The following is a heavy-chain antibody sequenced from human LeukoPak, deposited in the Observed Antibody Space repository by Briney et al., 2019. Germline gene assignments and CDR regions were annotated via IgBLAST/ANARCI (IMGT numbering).Heavy chain of an antibody. V-gene: IGHV4-59*08. CDR3: ARGRGEVVVAAWDVFDI. CDR2: MFYSGTT. J-gene: IGHJ3*02. Sequence: SETLSLTCTVSGGSISSYYWSWIRQPPGQGLEWIAYMFYSGTTNYNPSLRSRVNISVDTSKNHFSLRLSSVTAADTAVYYCARGRGEVVVAAWDVFDIWGQGTMVTVSS. CDR1: GGSISSYY. D-gene: IGHD2-15*01.